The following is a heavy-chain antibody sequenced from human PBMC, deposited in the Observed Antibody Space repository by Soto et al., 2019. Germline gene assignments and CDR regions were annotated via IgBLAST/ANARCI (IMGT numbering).Heavy chain of an antibody. CDR2: IYYSGST. J-gene: IGHJ6*02. V-gene: IGHV4-39*01. CDR3: ARHSGNFDWLSSGKLPYYYYYGMDV. D-gene: IGHD3-9*01. CDR1: GGSISSSSYY. Sequence: SETLSLTCTVSGGSISSSSYYWGWIRQPPGKGLEWIGSIYYSGSTYYNPSLKSRVTISVDTSKNQFSLKLSSVTAADTAVYYCARHSGNFDWLSSGKLPYYYYYGMDVWGQGTTVTVSS.